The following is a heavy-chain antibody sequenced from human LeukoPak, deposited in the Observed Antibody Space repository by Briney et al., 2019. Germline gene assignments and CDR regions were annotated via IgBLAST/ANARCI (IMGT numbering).Heavy chain of an antibody. D-gene: IGHD2-8*02. CDR3: STDSPTGFDH. CDR2: IYHTGST. CDR1: SASIRSYY. Sequence: SETLSLTCTVSSASIRSYYWSWPRQTPGKGLEWIGYIYHTGSTKYNPSLKSRVTISIDTSKNHFSLTLTSVTAADTAVYYCSTDSPTGFDHWGQGALVTVSS. V-gene: IGHV4-59*01. J-gene: IGHJ4*02.